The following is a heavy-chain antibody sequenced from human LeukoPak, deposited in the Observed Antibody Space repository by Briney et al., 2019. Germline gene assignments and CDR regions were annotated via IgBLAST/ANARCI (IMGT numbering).Heavy chain of an antibody. CDR2: INTGSFYI. J-gene: IGHJ3*02. V-gene: IGHV3-21*01. CDR3: ARETLINVDAFDI. Sequence: GGSLRLSCAASGFTFSSYTMNWVRQAPGKGLEWVSSINTGSFYIYSADSVKGRFTISRDNAKNTLYLQVNSLRAEDTAVYYCARETLINVDAFDIWGQGTMVTVSS. D-gene: IGHD3-16*01. CDR1: GFTFSSYT.